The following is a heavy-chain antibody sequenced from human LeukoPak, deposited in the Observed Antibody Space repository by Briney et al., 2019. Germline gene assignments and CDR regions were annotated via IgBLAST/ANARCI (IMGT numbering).Heavy chain of an antibody. J-gene: IGHJ4*02. V-gene: IGHV5-51*01. Sequence: GASLKISCKASGSIFTNYWIGWVRQLPGKGLEWMGIIYPGDSDIRYSPSFQGQVTISADKSITTAYLQWSSLKASDTAIYYCARPQNSNREYYDSSGYYPTYYFDYWGQGTLVTVSS. D-gene: IGHD3-22*01. CDR3: ARPQNSNREYYDSSGYYPTYYFDY. CDR1: GSIFTNYW. CDR2: IYPGDSDI.